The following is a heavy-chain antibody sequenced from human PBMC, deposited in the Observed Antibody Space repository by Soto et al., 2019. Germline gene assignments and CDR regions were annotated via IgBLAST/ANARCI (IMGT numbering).Heavy chain of an antibody. CDR1: GGTFGNTA. D-gene: IGHD3-3*01. J-gene: IGHJ5*02. Sequence: QVQLVQSGAEVKKPGSSVNVSCKTSGGTFGNTAVTLVRQAPGQGLEWMGGIVPMFGTANYAQKFQGRVTITADESTNTAYMKLRSLRSDDTAVYYCARDGDPEYTFWSGPLGGGRFDPWGQGTLVTVSS. CDR3: ARDGDPEYTFWSGPLGGGRFDP. V-gene: IGHV1-69*12. CDR2: IVPMFGTA.